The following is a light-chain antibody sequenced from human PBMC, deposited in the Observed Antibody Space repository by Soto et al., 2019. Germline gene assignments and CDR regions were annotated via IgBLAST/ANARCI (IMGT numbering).Light chain of an antibody. CDR1: QSVSSN. CDR2: DAS. J-gene: IGKJ4*01. CDR3: QHYNNWSLT. V-gene: IGKV3-15*01. Sequence: EIVMTQSPATLSVSPGERATLSCRASQSVSSNLAWYQQTPGQAPRLLIYDASTRATGIPSRFSGSGSGTEFTLTISSLQSEDFAVYYCQHYNNWSLTFGGGTKVEIK.